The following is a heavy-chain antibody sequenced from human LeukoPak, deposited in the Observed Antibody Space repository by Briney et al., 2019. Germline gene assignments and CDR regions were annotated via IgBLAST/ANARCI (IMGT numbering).Heavy chain of an antibody. CDR1: GFTFSIYG. J-gene: IGHJ4*02. V-gene: IGHV3-23*01. CDR3: ARDMGGRGYPLDY. D-gene: IGHD3-16*01. Sequence: GGSLRLSCAASGFTFSIYGMNWVRQAPGKGLEWVSSISSSGDITYYADSVKGRFTVSRDNPKNTLFLQMDSLRPEDTALYYCARDMGGRGYPLDYWGQGTLVTVSS. CDR2: ISSSGDIT.